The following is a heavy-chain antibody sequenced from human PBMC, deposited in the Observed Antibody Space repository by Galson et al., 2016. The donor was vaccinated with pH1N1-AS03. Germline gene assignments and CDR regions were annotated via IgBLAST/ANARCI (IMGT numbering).Heavy chain of an antibody. J-gene: IGHJ4*02. CDR2: ISGYDGHT. CDR1: GYTFVNYG. V-gene: IGHV1-18*01. Sequence: SVKVSCKASGYTFVNYGISWVRRAPGQGLEWMGWISGYDGHTGYAQKFQGRVTMTTDTSTNTAYMELRSLTSDDTAVYYCARDDGGYMYWGQGTLVTVSS. D-gene: IGHD3-22*01. CDR3: ARDDGGYMY.